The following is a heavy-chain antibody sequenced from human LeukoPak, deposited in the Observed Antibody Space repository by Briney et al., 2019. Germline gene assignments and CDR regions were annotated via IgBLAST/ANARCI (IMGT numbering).Heavy chain of an antibody. V-gene: IGHV3-9*01. Sequence: GGSLRLSCAASGFTFDDYAMHWVRHAPGKGLEWVSGISWNSGSIGYADSVKGRFTISRDNAKNSLYLQMNSLRAEDTALYYCAKGSPFGLYYFDYWGQGTLVTVSS. J-gene: IGHJ4*02. CDR2: ISWNSGSI. D-gene: IGHD3-3*01. CDR3: AKGSPFGLYYFDY. CDR1: GFTFDDYA.